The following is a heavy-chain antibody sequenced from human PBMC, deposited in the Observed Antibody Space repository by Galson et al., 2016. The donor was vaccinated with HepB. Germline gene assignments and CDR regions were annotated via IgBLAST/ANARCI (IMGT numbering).Heavy chain of an antibody. CDR1: GFTFSSFA. V-gene: IGHV3-23*01. J-gene: IGHJ4*02. CDR2: ISTRRTT. Sequence: SLRLSCAASGFTFSSFAMGWVRQAPGKGLEWVASISTRRTTYYSDSVQGRFTISRDNSNNTLYLQMNGLRAEDTAVYYCAKERLVRRIFDHWGQGTLLTVSS. CDR3: AKERLVRRIFDH. D-gene: IGHD1-1*01.